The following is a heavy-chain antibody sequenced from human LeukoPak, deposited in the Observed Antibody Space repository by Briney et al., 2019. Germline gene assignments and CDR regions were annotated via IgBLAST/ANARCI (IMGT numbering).Heavy chain of an antibody. CDR2: IAYDESSK. D-gene: IGHD6-19*01. Sequence: GGSLRLSCAASGFTFSNSGMHWVRQAPGKGLEWVAVIAYDESSKFYADSVKGRFTISRDNSQNTLYLQMNSLRADDTAVYYCAKGGSGCSNWFDPWGQGTLVTVSS. V-gene: IGHV3-30*18. CDR1: GFTFSNSG. CDR3: AKGGSGCSNWFDP. J-gene: IGHJ5*02.